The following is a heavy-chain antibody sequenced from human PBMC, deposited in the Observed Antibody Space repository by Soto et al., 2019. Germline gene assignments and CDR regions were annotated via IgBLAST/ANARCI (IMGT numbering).Heavy chain of an antibody. Sequence: SVKVSCKASGGTFSSYAISWVRQAPGQGLEWMGGIIPIFGTANYAQKFQGRVTITADESTSTAYMELSSLRSEDTAVYYCATLPRYSNPRIGWFDPWGQGTLVTVSS. D-gene: IGHD4-4*01. CDR3: ATLPRYSNPRIGWFDP. CDR1: GGTFSSYA. CDR2: IIPIFGTA. V-gene: IGHV1-69*13. J-gene: IGHJ5*02.